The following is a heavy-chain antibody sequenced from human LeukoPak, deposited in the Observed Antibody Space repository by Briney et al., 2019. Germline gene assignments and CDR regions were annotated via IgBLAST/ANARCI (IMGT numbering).Heavy chain of an antibody. V-gene: IGHV4-59*01. CDR1: GGSISSYY. CDR3: ARDQGYQLLLGGFDP. Sequence: SETLSLTCTVSGGSISSYYWSWIRQPSGKGLEWIGYIYYSGSTNYNPSLKSRVTISVDTSKNQFSLKLSSVTAADTAVYYCARDQGYQLLLGGFDPWGQGTLVTVSS. D-gene: IGHD2-2*01. J-gene: IGHJ5*02. CDR2: IYYSGST.